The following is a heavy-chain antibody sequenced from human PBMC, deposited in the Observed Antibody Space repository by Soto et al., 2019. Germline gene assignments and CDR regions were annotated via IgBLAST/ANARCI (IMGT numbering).Heavy chain of an antibody. V-gene: IGHV3-30*03. CDR1: GFTFSSYG. J-gene: IGHJ6*02. D-gene: IGHD3-10*01. Sequence: PGGSLRLSCAASGFTFSSYGMHWVRQAPGKGLEWVAVISYDGSNKYYADSVKGRFTISRDNSKNTLYLQMNSLSSEDTAVYYCARIRTGVYGSGTTSSRFYYGMDVWGQGTAVTVSS. CDR3: ARIRTGVYGSGTTSSRFYYGMDV. CDR2: ISYDGSNK.